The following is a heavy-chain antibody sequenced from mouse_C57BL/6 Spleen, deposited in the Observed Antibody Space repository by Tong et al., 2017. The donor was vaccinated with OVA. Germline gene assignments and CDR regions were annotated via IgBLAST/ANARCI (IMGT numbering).Heavy chain of an antibody. Sequence: VQLQESGPELVKPGALVKISCKASGYTFTNYWLGWVKQRPGHGLEWIGDIYPGGGYTNYNEKFKGKATLTADTSSSTAYMQLSSLTSEDSAVYFCARGYGNYAWFAYWGQGTLVTVSA. CDR2: IYPGGGYT. J-gene: IGHJ3*01. CDR1: GYTFTNYW. CDR3: ARGYGNYAWFAY. D-gene: IGHD2-10*02. V-gene: IGHV1-63*02.